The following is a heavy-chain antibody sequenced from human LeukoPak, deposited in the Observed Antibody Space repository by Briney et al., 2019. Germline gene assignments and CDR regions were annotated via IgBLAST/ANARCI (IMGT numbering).Heavy chain of an antibody. CDR2: INHSGST. CDR1: GGSFSGYY. CDR3: ARGLGFVNQLLCRWCWFDP. Sequence: KSSETPSLTCAVYGGSFSGYYWSWIRQPPGKGLEWIGEINHSGSTNYNPSLKSRVTISVDTSKNQFSLKLSSVTAADTAVYYCARGLGFVNQLLCRWCWFDPWGQGTLVTVSS. J-gene: IGHJ5*02. D-gene: IGHD2-2*01. V-gene: IGHV4-34*01.